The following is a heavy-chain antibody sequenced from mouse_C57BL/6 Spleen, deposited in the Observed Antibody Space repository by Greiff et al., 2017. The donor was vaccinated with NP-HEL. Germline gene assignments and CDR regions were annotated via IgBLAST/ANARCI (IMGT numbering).Heavy chain of an antibody. V-gene: IGHV1-82*01. CDR1: GYAFSSSW. CDR3: ARRGYYSNLYAMDY. CDR2: IYPGDGDT. Sequence: VKLMESGPELVKPGASVKISCKASGYAFSSSWMNWVKQRPGKGLEWIGRIYPGDGDTNYNGKFKGKATLTADKSSSTAYMQLSSLTSEDSAVYFCARRGYYSNLYAMDYWGQGTSVTVSS. J-gene: IGHJ4*01. D-gene: IGHD2-5*01.